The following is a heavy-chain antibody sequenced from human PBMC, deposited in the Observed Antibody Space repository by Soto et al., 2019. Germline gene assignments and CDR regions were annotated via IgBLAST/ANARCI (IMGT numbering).Heavy chain of an antibody. D-gene: IGHD6-25*01. V-gene: IGHV4-4*09. CDR3: ARHRPRTLAALEIPFDF. CDR1: GDSIGNSH. J-gene: IGHJ4*02. CDR2: TFSRGSA. Sequence: GPGPKRPSETLSLTCTVSGDSIGNSHWSWIRQPPGKGLEWIGLTFSRGSATYNPSLKSRVTISVDTSKNQLSLKLTSVTAADTAVYFCARHRPRTLAALEIPFDFWGKGTLVTVSS.